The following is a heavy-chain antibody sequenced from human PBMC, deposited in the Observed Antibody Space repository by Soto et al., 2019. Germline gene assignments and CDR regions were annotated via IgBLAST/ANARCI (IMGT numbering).Heavy chain of an antibody. Sequence: AQLVESGGGLVYPGGSLRLSYVASGFRFSDHSMNWVRQAPGKGLQWVSYISSSSDDIYYADSVKGRFTVSRDNAKNTLFLQMNSLRDDDSAIYYCARLPKGSLVTAWGQGSRVTVSS. CDR3: ARLPKGSLVTA. CDR1: GFRFSDHS. CDR2: ISSSSDDI. J-gene: IGHJ4*01. D-gene: IGHD2-21*02. V-gene: IGHV3-48*02.